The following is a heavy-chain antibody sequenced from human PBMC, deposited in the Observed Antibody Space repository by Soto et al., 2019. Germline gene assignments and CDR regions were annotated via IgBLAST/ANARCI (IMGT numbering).Heavy chain of an antibody. V-gene: IGHV3-21*01. CDR1: GFTFNTYD. D-gene: IGHD2-21*01. CDR2: ITTSSAYI. CDR3: VRSGTARLLRHSWFDT. J-gene: IGHJ5*02. Sequence: EVQLVESGGGLVKPGGSLRLSCAASGFTFNTYDMNWIRQAPGKGLEWVSSITTSSAYIYYADSLKGRITISRDNAKNSLLLQIHSLRAAATAVYYCVRSGTARLLRHSWFDTWGQGTLVTVSS.